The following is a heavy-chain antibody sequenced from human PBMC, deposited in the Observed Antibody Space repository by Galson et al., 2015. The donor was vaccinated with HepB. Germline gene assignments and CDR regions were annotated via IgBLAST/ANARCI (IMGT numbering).Heavy chain of an antibody. D-gene: IGHD4-17*01. V-gene: IGHV4-31*03. CDR1: SGSITSDGYY. CDR3: ARNYGD. Sequence: TLSLTCTVSSGSITSDGYYWSWIRQHPGKGLEWIGYIYHSGSTYYNPSLKSRVTISVDTSKNQFSLKLSSVTATDTAVYYCARNYGDWGQGTLVTVSS. CDR2: IYHSGST. J-gene: IGHJ4*02.